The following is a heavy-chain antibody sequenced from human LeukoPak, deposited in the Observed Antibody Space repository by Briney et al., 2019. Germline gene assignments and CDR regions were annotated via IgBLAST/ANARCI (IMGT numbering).Heavy chain of an antibody. Sequence: ASVKVSCKASGYTFTGYYMHWVRQAPGQGLEWMGWINPNGGGTNYAQKFQGRVTMTRDTSISTAYMELSRLRSDDTAVYYCARDWSSGWYLGFDYWGQGTLVTVSS. D-gene: IGHD6-19*01. J-gene: IGHJ4*02. CDR1: GYTFTGYY. CDR3: ARDWSSGWYLGFDY. CDR2: INPNGGGT. V-gene: IGHV1-2*02.